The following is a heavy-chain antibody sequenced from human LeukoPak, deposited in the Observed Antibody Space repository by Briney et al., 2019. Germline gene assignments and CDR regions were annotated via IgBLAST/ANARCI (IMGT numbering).Heavy chain of an antibody. J-gene: IGHJ6*02. CDR1: GGSFSGYY. Sequence: SETLSLTCAVYGGSFSGYYWSWIRQPPGKGLEWIGEINHSGSTNYNPSLKSRVTISVDTSKNQFSLKLSSVTAAATAVYYCARGPTTYSSSWFYYYYGMDVWGQGTTVTVSS. CDR2: INHSGST. CDR3: ARGPTTYSSSWFYYYYGMDV. V-gene: IGHV4-34*01. D-gene: IGHD6-13*01.